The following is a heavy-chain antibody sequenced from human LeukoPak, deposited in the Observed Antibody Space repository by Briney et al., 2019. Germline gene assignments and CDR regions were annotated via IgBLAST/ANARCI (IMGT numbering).Heavy chain of an antibody. CDR1: GYTFTGYY. CDR3: ARDRGWRYYDSSGYYYLDI. V-gene: IGHV1-2*02. D-gene: IGHD3-22*01. CDR2: INPNSGGA. Sequence: ASVKVSCKASGYTFTGYYMHWVRQAPGQGLEWMGWINPNSGGANYAQKFQGRVTMTRDTSISTAYMELSRLRSDDTAVYYCARDRGWRYYDSSGYYYLDIWGQGTMVTVSS. J-gene: IGHJ3*02.